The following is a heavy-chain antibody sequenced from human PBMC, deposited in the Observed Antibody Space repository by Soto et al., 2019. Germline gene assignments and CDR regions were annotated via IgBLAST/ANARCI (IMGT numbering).Heavy chain of an antibody. Sequence: SDTLSLTCTVSGGSISSGGYYWNWIRQHPGKGLEWIGYIYYSGSTYYNPSLKSRVTISIDTSKNQFSLKLSSVTAADTAVYYCARVRFRTGTTFRFDPWGQGTLVTVSS. CDR2: IYYSGST. CDR1: GGSISSGGYY. J-gene: IGHJ5*02. CDR3: ARVRFRTGTTFRFDP. V-gene: IGHV4-31*03. D-gene: IGHD1-7*01.